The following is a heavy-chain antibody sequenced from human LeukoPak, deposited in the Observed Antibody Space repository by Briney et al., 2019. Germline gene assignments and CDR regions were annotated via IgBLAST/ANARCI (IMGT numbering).Heavy chain of an antibody. V-gene: IGHV3-30*03. CDR3: ARGGYSYGYDGDLDY. D-gene: IGHD5-18*01. Sequence: GGSLRLSCAASGFTFSSYGMHWVRQAPGKGLEWVAVISYDGSNKYYADSVKGRFTISRDNSKNTLYLQMNSLRAEDTAVYYCARGGYSYGYDGDLDYWGQGTLVTVSS. J-gene: IGHJ4*02. CDR1: GFTFSSYG. CDR2: ISYDGSNK.